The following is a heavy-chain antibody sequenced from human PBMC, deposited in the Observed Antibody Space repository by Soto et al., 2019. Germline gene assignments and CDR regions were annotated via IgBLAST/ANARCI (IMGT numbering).Heavy chain of an antibody. J-gene: IGHJ4*02. V-gene: IGHV4-34*01. CDR1: GGSFSGYY. CDR3: AGVGFSLRLRNFDY. D-gene: IGHD5-12*01. Sequence: PSETLSLTCAVYGGSFSGYYWSWIRQPPGKGLEWIGEINHSGSTNYNPSLKSRVTISVDTSKNQFSLKLSSVTAADTAVYYCAGVGFSLRLRNFDYWGQGTLVTVSS. CDR2: INHSGST.